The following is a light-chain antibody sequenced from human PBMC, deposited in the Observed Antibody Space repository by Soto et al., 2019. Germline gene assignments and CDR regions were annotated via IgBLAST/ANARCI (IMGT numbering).Light chain of an antibody. CDR3: QQYTNLPHT. J-gene: IGKJ2*01. Sequence: DIQLTQSPSSLSASVGDRVTITCQPSQDITNYLNWYQQKPGKAPRLLIDGASKLETGVPSRFSGSRAGTEYTFTIGSLQPEDIAEYYCQQYTNLPHTVGQGTKLEL. V-gene: IGKV1-33*01. CDR2: GAS. CDR1: QDITNY.